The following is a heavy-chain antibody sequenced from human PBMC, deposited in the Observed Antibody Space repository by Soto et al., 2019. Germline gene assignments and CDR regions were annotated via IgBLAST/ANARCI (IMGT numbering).Heavy chain of an antibody. CDR1: GGSFSGYY. Sequence: PSETLSLTCAVYGGSFSGYYWSWIRQPPGKGLEWIGEINHSGSTNYNPSLKSRVTISVDTSKNQFSLKLSSVTAADTAVYYCARGRYESGYNSGWYFYYWGQGTLVTVSS. CDR2: INHSGST. CDR3: ARGRYESGYNSGWYFYY. V-gene: IGHV4-34*01. J-gene: IGHJ4*02. D-gene: IGHD6-19*01.